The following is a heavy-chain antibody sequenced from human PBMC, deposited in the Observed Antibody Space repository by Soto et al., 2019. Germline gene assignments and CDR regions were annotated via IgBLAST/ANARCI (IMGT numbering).Heavy chain of an antibody. V-gene: IGHV3-72*01. CDR2: SRDKAQGYST. D-gene: IGHD2-15*01. CDR1: GFTLSDHY. Sequence: PGGSLRLSCAGSGFTLSDHYIDWVRQAPGKGLEWVGRSRDKAQGYSTAYAASVKGRFTTSRDESKNSVYLQMNSLKAEDTALYYCARDFYGGFSYGPGDNWGQGTLVTSPQ. CDR3: ARDFYGGFSYGPGDN. J-gene: IGHJ4*02.